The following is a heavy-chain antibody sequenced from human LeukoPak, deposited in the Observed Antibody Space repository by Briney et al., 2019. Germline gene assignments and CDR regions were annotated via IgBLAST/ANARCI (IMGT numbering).Heavy chain of an antibody. V-gene: IGHV3-23*01. CDR3: ASHCGSSSCYRFDY. CDR1: GFSFSRYA. CDR2: ITDSGGRK. Sequence: QPGDSLRLSCTASGFSFSRYAMSWVRQAPGKGLDWVSSITDSGGRKYYADSLKGRFTISRDNSKNTLFLEMNSLRVEDTAVYYCASHCGSSSCYRFDYWGQGTLVTVSS. J-gene: IGHJ4*02. D-gene: IGHD2-2*02.